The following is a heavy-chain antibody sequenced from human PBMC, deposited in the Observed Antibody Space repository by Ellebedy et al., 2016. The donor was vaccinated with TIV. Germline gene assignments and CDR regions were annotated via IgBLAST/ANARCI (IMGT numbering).Heavy chain of an antibody. CDR3: TRERIHDLGDQFDY. J-gene: IGHJ4*02. CDR1: GFSFSTYA. D-gene: IGHD3-10*01. V-gene: IGHV3-64D*06. Sequence: GESLKISXSASGFSFSTYAMHWVRQAPGKGLQYVSSIINTGVNTFYAASVKGRFTISRDNSKNTVYLHMSGLRTEDTALYYCTRERIHDLGDQFDYWGQGTLVTVSS. CDR2: IINTGVNT.